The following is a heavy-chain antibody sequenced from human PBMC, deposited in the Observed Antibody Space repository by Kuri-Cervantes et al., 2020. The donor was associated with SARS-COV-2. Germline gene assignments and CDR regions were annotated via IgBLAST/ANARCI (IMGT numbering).Heavy chain of an antibody. CDR2: ISAYNGNT. J-gene: IGHJ6*02. CDR3: AREGYYDSSGYFGDYVRMDV. Sequence: ASVKVSCKASGHTFTSYGISWVRQAPGQGLEWMGWISAYNGNTNYAQKLQGRVTMTTDTSTSTAYMELRSLRSDDTAVYYCAREGYYDSSGYFGDYVRMDVWGQGTTVTVSS. CDR1: GHTFTSYG. V-gene: IGHV1-18*01. D-gene: IGHD3-22*01.